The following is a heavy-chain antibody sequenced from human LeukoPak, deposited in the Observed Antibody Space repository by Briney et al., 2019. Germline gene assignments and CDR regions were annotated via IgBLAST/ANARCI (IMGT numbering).Heavy chain of an antibody. CDR1: NGSITRSSYY. V-gene: IGHV4-39*02. CDR3: ESAGSSGYDFDF. J-gene: IGHJ4*02. D-gene: IGHD5-12*01. CDR2: IYYSGST. Sequence: SETLSLTCSVSNGSITRSSYYLGWIRQPPGKGLEWIGSIYYSGSTYYNPSLKSRVTISIDTSKNNFSLQLNSVTAADTAIYYCESAGSSGYDFDFWGQGTLVTVSS.